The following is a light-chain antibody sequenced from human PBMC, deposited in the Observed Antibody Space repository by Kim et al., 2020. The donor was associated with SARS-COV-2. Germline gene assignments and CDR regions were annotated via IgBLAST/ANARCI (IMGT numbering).Light chain of an antibody. V-gene: IGKV3-20*01. CDR3: QKYSTSPRT. CDR1: QSVTSSS. Sequence: SPGERRAPSCSTRQSVTSSSLAWYQQKPGQAPRLLIYGASARATGIPDRFSGSGSGTDFTLAISRLEPEDFAVYYCQKYSTSPRTFGQGTKVDIK. J-gene: IGKJ1*01. CDR2: GAS.